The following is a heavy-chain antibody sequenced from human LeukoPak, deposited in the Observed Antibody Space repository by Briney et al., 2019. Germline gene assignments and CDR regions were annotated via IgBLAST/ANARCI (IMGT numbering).Heavy chain of an antibody. V-gene: IGHV1-18*01. CDR1: GYTFTSYG. CDR3: AREQATHDAFDI. J-gene: IGHJ3*02. CDR2: ISPNNGDT. Sequence: ASVTVSCKASGYTFTSYGFIWARQAPGQGLEWMGWISPNNGDTNYARKLQGRVTMTTDTSTSTTYMELRSLRSDDTAVYYCAREQATHDAFDIWGQGTMVTVSS.